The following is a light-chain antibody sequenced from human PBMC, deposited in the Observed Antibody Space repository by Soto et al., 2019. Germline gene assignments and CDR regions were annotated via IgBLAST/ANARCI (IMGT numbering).Light chain of an antibody. CDR2: DAS. J-gene: IGKJ5*01. V-gene: IGKV3-20*01. CDR1: QSVSSNY. CDR3: QQYGSSAPIT. Sequence: EIVLTQSPGTLSLSPGERATLSCRASQSVSSNYLAWYQQKPGQAPSLLIYDASSRATGIPDRFSGSGSGKDFTLTISRLEPEDFGMYYCQQYGSSAPITFGQGTRVEFE.